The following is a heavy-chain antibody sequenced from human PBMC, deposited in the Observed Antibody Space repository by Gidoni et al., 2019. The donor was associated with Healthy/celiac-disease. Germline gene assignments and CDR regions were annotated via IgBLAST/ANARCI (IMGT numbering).Heavy chain of an antibody. CDR3: ARGLVDEYYDILTGYYSWYFDL. CDR2: INHSGST. J-gene: IGHJ2*01. CDR1: GVSFSGYY. Sequence: QVQLQQWGAGLLKPSETLSLTCAVYGVSFSGYYWSWIRQPPGKGLEWIGEINHSGSTNYNPSLKSRVTISVDTSKNQFSLKLSSVTAADTAVYYCARGLVDEYYDILTGYYSWYFDLWGRGTLVTVSS. V-gene: IGHV4-34*01. D-gene: IGHD3-9*01.